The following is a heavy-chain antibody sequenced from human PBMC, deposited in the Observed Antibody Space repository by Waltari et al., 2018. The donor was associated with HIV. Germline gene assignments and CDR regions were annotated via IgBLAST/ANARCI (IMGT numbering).Heavy chain of an antibody. CDR1: GNTFTGYY. V-gene: IGHV1-2*05. CDR3: ARVRGGGMDV. D-gene: IGHD5-12*01. CDR2: INHNSGDT. J-gene: IGHJ6*02. Sequence: EHLVQSGAEVKQPGDSVKVSCPPFGNTFTGYYIHWVRQAPGQGLEWVGRINHNSGDTHYAQKFQGRVTMTRDTSISTGYMELHSLTSDDTGVYFCARVRGGGMDVWGQGTTVTVSS.